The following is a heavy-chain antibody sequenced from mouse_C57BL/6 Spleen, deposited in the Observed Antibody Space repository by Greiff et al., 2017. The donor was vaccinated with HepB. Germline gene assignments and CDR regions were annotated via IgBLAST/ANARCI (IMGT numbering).Heavy chain of an antibody. V-gene: IGHV1-72*01. CDR3: ARWDRDYDNAMDY. CDR2: IDPNRGGT. J-gene: IGHJ4*01. Sequence: QVQLQQSGAELVKPGASVKLSCKASGYTFTSYGMHWVKQRPGRGLEWMGRIDPNRGGTKYKEKFKSKATLTVDKPSSTAYMQLSSLTSEDSAVYYCARWDRDYDNAMDYWGQGTSVTVSS. CDR1: GYTFTSYG. D-gene: IGHD2-4*01.